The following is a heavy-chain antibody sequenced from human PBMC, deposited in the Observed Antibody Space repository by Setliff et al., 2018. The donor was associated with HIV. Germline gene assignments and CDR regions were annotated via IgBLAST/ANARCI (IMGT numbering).Heavy chain of an antibody. CDR3: AKGGDRAMINFDH. CDR1: GYTFSTYP. Sequence: GASVKVSCKTTGYTFSTYPMHWVRQAPGQRLEWMGWINTGNDNTRYSQKFQGRVTITRDTSASTAYMELSSLTSEDTAVYYCAKGGDRAMINFDHRGQGTLVTVSS. CDR2: INTGNDNT. V-gene: IGHV1-3*04. D-gene: IGHD5-18*01. J-gene: IGHJ4*02.